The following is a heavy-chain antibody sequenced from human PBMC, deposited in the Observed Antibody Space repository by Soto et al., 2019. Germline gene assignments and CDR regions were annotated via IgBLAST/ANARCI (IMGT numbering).Heavy chain of an antibody. CDR3: AREGEIAAVYDY. Sequence: PSETLSLTCIVSGGPITSYRWSWIRQFPGKGLEWIGYIYYTGSTNYNPSLKSRVTISVDTSKNQFSLKLSSVTAAETAVYYCAREGEIAAVYDYWGQGTLVTVSS. CDR2: IYYTGST. V-gene: IGHV4-59*01. D-gene: IGHD6-13*01. CDR1: GGPITSYR. J-gene: IGHJ4*02.